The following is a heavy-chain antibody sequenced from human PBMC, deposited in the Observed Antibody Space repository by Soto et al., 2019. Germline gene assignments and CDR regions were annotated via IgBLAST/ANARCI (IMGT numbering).Heavy chain of an antibody. J-gene: IGHJ4*02. V-gene: IGHV1-18*01. CDR3: ARGRYGDY. Sequence: QVHLVQSGAEVKKPGASVKVSCKGSGYAFTTYGITWVRQAPGQGLERMGWISAHKGNTNYAQKLQGRVTVTRDTSTSTAYMELRSLRSDDTAVYYCARGRYGDYWGQGALVTVSS. CDR1: GYAFTTYG. CDR2: ISAHKGNT. D-gene: IGHD1-1*01.